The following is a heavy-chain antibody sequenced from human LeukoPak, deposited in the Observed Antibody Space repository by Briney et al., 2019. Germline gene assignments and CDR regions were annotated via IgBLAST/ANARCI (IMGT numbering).Heavy chain of an antibody. CDR1: GGSFSGYY. J-gene: IGHJ3*01. CDR2: INHSGST. CDR3: ARAGLMTYAV. D-gene: IGHD2-21*02. Sequence: ETQSLTCAVYGGSFSGYYWSWIRQPPGKGLEWIGEINHSGSTNYNPSLKSRVTISVDTSKNQFSLKLSSVTAADTAVYYCARAGLMTYAVWGQGTMVTVSS. V-gene: IGHV4-34*01.